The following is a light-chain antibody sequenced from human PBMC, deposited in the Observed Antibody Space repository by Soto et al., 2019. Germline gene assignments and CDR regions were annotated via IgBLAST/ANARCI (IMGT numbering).Light chain of an antibody. J-gene: IGLJ2*01. Sequence: QSVLTQPASVSGSPGQSITISCTGTSSDVGGYNYVSWYQQHPGKATKLMIYDVSNRPSGVSNRFSGSKSGNTASLTISGLQAEDEADYYCSSYTSSSTRNVVFGGGTKVTVL. V-gene: IGLV2-14*01. CDR2: DVS. CDR3: SSYTSSSTRNVV. CDR1: SSDVGGYNY.